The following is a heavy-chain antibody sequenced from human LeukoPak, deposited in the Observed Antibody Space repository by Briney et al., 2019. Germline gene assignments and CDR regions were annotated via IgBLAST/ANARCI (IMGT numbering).Heavy chain of an antibody. Sequence: ASVKVSCKTSGYTFTDYYIHWVRQAPGQGLEWMRWIIPNSGGTNYAQKFQGRVTMTRDTSISTAYMELTRLTSDDTAVYYCARHRVAAPNTNYFYIMDVWGQGTTVTVSS. CDR3: ARHRVAAPNTNYFYIMDV. CDR2: IIPNSGGT. J-gene: IGHJ6*02. CDR1: GYTFTDYY. D-gene: IGHD6-13*01. V-gene: IGHV1-2*02.